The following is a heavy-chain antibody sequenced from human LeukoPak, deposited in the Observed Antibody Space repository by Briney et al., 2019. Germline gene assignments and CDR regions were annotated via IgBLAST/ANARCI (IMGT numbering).Heavy chain of an antibody. D-gene: IGHD3-3*01. CDR1: GFTFSSYA. Sequence: LPGGSLRLSCAASGFTFSSYAMSWVRQAPGKGLEWVSAISGSGGSTYYADSVKGRFTISRENSKNTLYLQMNSLRAEDTAVYYCAKGGPYYDFWSGYEGGFDYWGQGTLVTVSS. V-gene: IGHV3-23*01. CDR3: AKGGPYYDFWSGYEGGFDY. CDR2: ISGSGGST. J-gene: IGHJ4*02.